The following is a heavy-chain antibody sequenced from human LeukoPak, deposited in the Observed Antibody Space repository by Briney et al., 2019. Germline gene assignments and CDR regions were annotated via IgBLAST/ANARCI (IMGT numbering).Heavy chain of an antibody. D-gene: IGHD6-6*01. CDR3: ARVNSSSPLDY. Sequence: PETLSLTCAVYGGSFSGYYWSWIRQPPGKGLEWIGEINHSGSTNYNPSLKSRVTISVDTSKNQFSLKLSSVTAADTAVYYCARVNSSSPLDYWGQGTLVTVSS. CDR1: GGSFSGYY. CDR2: INHSGST. J-gene: IGHJ4*02. V-gene: IGHV4-34*01.